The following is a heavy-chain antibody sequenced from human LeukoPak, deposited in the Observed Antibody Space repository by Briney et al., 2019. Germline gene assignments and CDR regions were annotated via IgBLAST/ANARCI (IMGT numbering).Heavy chain of an antibody. V-gene: IGHV4-31*03. CDR3: ARSGAEYYDSSGYYYFDY. CDR2: IYYSGST. D-gene: IGHD3-22*01. J-gene: IGHJ4*02. Sequence: PSETLSLTCTLSGRSISSGGYYWSWIRQHPGKGLEWIGYIYYSGSTYYNPSLKSRVTISVDTSKNQFSLKLSSVTAADTAVYYCARSGAEYYDSSGYYYFDYWGQGTLVTVSS. CDR1: GRSISSGGYY.